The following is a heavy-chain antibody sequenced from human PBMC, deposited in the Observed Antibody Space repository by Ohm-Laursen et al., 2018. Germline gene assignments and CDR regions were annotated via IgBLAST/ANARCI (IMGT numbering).Heavy chain of an antibody. D-gene: IGHD3-16*01. CDR3: ARDVPGIVASRGGG. V-gene: IGHV3-53*01. J-gene: IGHJ4*02. Sequence: SLRLSCAASGFTISNNYMNWVRQAPGKGLEWVSLIYSGGDMFYADSVKGRFTISRDKSKNTLYLQMNSLRVKDTAMYFCARDVPGIVASRGGGWGQGTLVTVSS. CDR2: IYSGGDM. CDR1: GFTISNNY.